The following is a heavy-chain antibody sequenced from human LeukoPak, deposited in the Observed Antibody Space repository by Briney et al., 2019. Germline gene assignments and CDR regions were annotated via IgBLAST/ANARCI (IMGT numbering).Heavy chain of an antibody. J-gene: IGHJ4*02. CDR1: GFTFSSYA. Sequence: PGGSLRLSCAASGFTFSSYAMHWVRQAPGKGLEWVAVLSNDGTNKYYADFVRGRFTVSRDNSKNTLYLQMISLRAEDTAVYYCAKDWYLFDYWGQGTLVTVSS. D-gene: IGHD6-13*01. CDR2: LSNDGTNK. CDR3: AKDWYLFDY. V-gene: IGHV3-30-3*02.